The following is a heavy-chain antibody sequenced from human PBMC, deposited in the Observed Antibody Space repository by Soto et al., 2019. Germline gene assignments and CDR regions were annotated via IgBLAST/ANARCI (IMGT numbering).Heavy chain of an antibody. CDR3: TRSSGYSSSWYYYYYGMDV. V-gene: IGHV3-49*03. D-gene: IGHD6-13*01. CDR1: GFTFGDYA. CDR2: IRSKAYGGTT. Sequence: GGSLRLSCTASGFTFGDYAMSWFRQAPGKGLEWVGFIRSKAYGGTTEYAASVKGRFTISRDDSKSIAYLQMNSLKTEDTAVYYCTRSSGYSSSWYYYYYGMDVWGQGTTVTVSS. J-gene: IGHJ6*02.